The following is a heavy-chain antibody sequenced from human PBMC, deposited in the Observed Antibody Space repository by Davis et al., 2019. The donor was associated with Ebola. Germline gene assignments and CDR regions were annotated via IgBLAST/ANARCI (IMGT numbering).Heavy chain of an antibody. D-gene: IGHD5-18*01. CDR3: ARHARGYSYGSWDY. CDR2: IDPSDAYT. J-gene: IGHJ4*02. V-gene: IGHV5-10-1*01. CDR1: GSSSTSYW. Sequence: GGSLRPSCQGSGSSSTSYWISWVRQLPGKGLEWMGRIDPSDAYTNYSPSFQGHVTISADTSISTAYLQWSSLKASDTAMYYCARHARGYSYGSWDYWGQGTLVTVSS.